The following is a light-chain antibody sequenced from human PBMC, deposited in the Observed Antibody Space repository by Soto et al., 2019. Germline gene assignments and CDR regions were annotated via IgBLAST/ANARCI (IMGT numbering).Light chain of an antibody. CDR3: QQSYSTPIT. J-gene: IGKJ5*01. CDR2: AAS. V-gene: IGKV1-39*01. CDR1: QSISSY. Sequence: QVTHYHSTLSGSVGDRVTITCRASQSISSYLNWYQQKPGKAPKLLIYAASSLQSGVPSRFSGSGSGTDFTLTISSLQPEDFATYYCQQSYSTPITFGQGRLPAIK.